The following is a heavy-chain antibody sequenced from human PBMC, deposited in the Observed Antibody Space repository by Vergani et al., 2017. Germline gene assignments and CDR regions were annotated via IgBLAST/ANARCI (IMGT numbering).Heavy chain of an antibody. Sequence: QVQLVQSGAEVKKPGSSVKVSCKASGGTFSSYTISWVRQAPGQGLEWMGRIIPILGIANYAQKFQGRVTITADKSTSTAYMELSSVRAEDTAVYYCARDGYSSSGFDYWGQGTLVTVSS. V-gene: IGHV1-69*08. D-gene: IGHD6-13*01. CDR1: GGTFSSYT. J-gene: IGHJ4*02. CDR2: IIPILGIA. CDR3: ARDGYSSSGFDY.